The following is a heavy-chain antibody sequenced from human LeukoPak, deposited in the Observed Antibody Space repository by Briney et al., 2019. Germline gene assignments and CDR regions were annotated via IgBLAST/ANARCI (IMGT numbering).Heavy chain of an antibody. CDR3: AKYCSSTSCYGAFDI. CDR1: GFTFSSYS. V-gene: IGHV3-21*01. CDR2: ISSSSSDI. J-gene: IGHJ3*02. D-gene: IGHD2-2*01. Sequence: GGSLRLSCAASGFTFSSYSMNWVRQAPGKGLEWVSSISSSSSDIYYADSVKGRFTISRDNDKNSLDLQMNSLRAEDTAVYYCAKYCSSTSCYGAFDIWGQGTMVTVSS.